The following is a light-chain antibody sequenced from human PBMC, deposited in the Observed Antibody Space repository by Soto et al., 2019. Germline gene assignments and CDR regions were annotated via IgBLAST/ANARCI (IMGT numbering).Light chain of an antibody. V-gene: IGLV2-14*03. CDR2: DVS. J-gene: IGLJ1*01. CDR3: NSYTSNNTYV. CDR1: SSDVGSYIY. Sequence: QSVLTQPASVSGSPGQSITISCTGTSSDVGSYIYVSWYQHHPGKAPKLMIYDVSNRPSGVSNRFSGSKSGNTASLTISGLRAEDEADYYCNSYTSNNTYVFGTGTKVTVL.